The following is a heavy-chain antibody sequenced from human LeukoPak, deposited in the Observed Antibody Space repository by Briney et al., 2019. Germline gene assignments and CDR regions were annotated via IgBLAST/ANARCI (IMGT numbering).Heavy chain of an antibody. CDR3: ARDAGGGNSEYFQH. J-gene: IGHJ1*01. V-gene: IGHV4-39*02. Sequence: PSETLSLTCTVSGGSISSSSYYWGWIRQPPGKGLEWIGSIYYSGSTYYNPSLKSRVTISVDTSKNQFSLKLSSVTAADTAVYYCARDAGGGNSEYFQHWGQGTLVTVSS. CDR2: IYYSGST. D-gene: IGHD4-23*01. CDR1: GGSISSSSYY.